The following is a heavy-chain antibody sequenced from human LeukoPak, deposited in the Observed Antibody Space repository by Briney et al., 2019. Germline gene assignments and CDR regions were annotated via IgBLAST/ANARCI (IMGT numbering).Heavy chain of an antibody. CDR2: INPNSGGT. CDR3: ARDQREIAAAGSFDN. Sequence: GASVRVSCKASGYTFTDYLMHWVRQAPGQGLQWMGWINPNSGGTNYAQKFQGRVTMTRDTSISTAYMELSRLRSDDTAVYFCARDQREIAAAGSFDNWGQGTLVTVSS. J-gene: IGHJ4*02. CDR1: GYTFTDYL. V-gene: IGHV1-2*02. D-gene: IGHD6-13*01.